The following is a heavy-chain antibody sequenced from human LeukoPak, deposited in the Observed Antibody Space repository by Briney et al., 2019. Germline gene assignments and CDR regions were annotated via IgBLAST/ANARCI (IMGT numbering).Heavy chain of an antibody. CDR2: FDPEDGET. J-gene: IGHJ4*02. CDR3: ARERGPMVRGVIITKEFDY. V-gene: IGHV1-24*01. D-gene: IGHD3-10*01. CDR1: GYTLTELS. Sequence: ASVKVSCKVSGYTLTELSMHWVRQAPGKGLEWMGGFDPEDGETIYAQKFQGRVTMTRDTSISTAYMELSRLRSDDTAVYYCARERGPMVRGVIITKEFDYWGQGTLVTVSS.